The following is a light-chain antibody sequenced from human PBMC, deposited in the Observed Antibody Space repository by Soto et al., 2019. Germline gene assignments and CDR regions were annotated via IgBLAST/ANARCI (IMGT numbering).Light chain of an antibody. Sequence: EIVLTQSPGTLSLSPGERATLSCRASQIVSSNFLAWYQQKPGQAPRLLIYGASTRATGIPARFSGSGSGTEFTLTISSLQSEDFAVYYCQQYNDWPPWTFGQGTKVDIK. CDR1: QIVSSN. V-gene: IGKV3-15*01. CDR2: GAS. J-gene: IGKJ1*01. CDR3: QQYNDWPPWT.